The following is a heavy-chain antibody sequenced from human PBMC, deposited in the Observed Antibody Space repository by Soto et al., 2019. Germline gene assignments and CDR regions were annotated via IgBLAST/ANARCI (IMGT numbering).Heavy chain of an antibody. D-gene: IGHD3-16*01. CDR3: ARDLAAWGSDGAFDI. Sequence: LRLSCAASGFTFSSYAMHWVHQAPGKGLEWVAVISYDGSNKYYADSVKGRFTISRDNSKNTLYLQMNSLRAEDTAVYYCARDLAAWGSDGAFDIWGQGTMVT. J-gene: IGHJ3*02. CDR2: ISYDGSNK. CDR1: GFTFSSYA. V-gene: IGHV3-30-3*01.